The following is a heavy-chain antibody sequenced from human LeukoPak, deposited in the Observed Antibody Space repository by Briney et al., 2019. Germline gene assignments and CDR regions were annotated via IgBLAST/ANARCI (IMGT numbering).Heavy chain of an antibody. V-gene: IGHV1-69*13. D-gene: IGHD3-22*01. Sequence: SVKVSCKASGGTFSSYAISWVRQAPGQGLEWMGGIIPIFGTANYAQKFQGRVTITADESTSTAYMELSSLRSEDTAVYYCARGLWDDSSGYSYYFDYWGQGTLVTVSS. CDR1: GGTFSSYA. CDR2: IIPIFGTA. J-gene: IGHJ4*02. CDR3: ARGLWDDSSGYSYYFDY.